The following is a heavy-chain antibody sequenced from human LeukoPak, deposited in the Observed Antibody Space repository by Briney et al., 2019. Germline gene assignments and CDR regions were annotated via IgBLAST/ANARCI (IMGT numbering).Heavy chain of an antibody. V-gene: IGHV4-4*07. Sequence: SETLSLTCSVSGVSISAYYWSWIRQPAGKGLEWIGRIYPGESVYASENTNYNPSLKSRVSMSGDTSKNQVSLKLRSVTAADTAVYYCARDPTTVTTIFDSWGQGTLVTVSS. CDR1: GVSISAYY. D-gene: IGHD4-17*01. CDR2: IYPGESVYASENT. J-gene: IGHJ4*02. CDR3: ARDPTTVTTIFDS.